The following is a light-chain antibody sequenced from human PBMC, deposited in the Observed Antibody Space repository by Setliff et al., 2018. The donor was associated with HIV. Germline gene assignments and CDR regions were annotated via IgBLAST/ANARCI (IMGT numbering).Light chain of an antibody. J-gene: IGLJ1*01. CDR3: SSYTSRTPLYV. CDR2: DVS. CDR1: SSDLGGYNY. V-gene: IGLV2-14*03. Sequence: SALTQPASVSGSPGQSLTIPCTGTSSDLGGYNYVSWYQQHPGKAPKLMISDVSNRPSGVSNRFSGSKSGNTASLTISGLQAEDEADYYCSSYTSRTPLYVFGTGTKVTVL.